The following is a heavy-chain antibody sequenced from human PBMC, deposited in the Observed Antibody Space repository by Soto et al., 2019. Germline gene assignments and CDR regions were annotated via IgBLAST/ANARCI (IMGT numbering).Heavy chain of an antibody. CDR3: AREEVAYFGSGSHNWFDP. Sequence: HVQLQESGPGLVKPSQTLSLTCTVSGGSVTVGDHYWSWIRQYPGRGLEWIGYISYSGNTYYNPSLQGRITLSLDMSKSQFALKLTSVTAADTAMYYCAREEVAYFGSGSHNWFDPWGQGTLVTVSS. J-gene: IGHJ5*02. CDR1: GGSVTVGDHY. CDR2: ISYSGNT. D-gene: IGHD3-10*01. V-gene: IGHV4-31*03.